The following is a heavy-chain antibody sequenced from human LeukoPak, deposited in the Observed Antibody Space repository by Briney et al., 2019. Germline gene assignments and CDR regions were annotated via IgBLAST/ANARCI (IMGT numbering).Heavy chain of an antibody. Sequence: GGSLRLSCAASGFTFSSYAMTWVRQAPGKGLEWVSYINNGGSSAYYADSVKGRFTTSRDNSNNTLYLQMSSLRAEDPDRSYCAKKNFLTAYWHWFDPWGQGTLVTVSS. CDR2: INNGGSSA. CDR1: GFTFSSYA. CDR3: AKKNFLTAYWHWFDP. V-gene: IGHV3-23*01. J-gene: IGHJ5*02. D-gene: IGHD3-9*01.